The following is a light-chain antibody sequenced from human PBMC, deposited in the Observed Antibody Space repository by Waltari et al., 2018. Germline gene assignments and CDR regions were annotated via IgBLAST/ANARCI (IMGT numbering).Light chain of an antibody. CDR3: QQYGSSPPT. CDR1: QSLSSSY. V-gene: IGKV3-20*01. J-gene: IGKJ2*01. CDR2: GAS. Sequence: EIVLTQSPGTLSLSPGERATLSCRASQSLSSSYLAWYQQKPGQAPRLLIYGASSRATGIPDRFSVSGSGTDFTLTITSLEPEDFAGYSCQQYGSSPPTFGQGTKLEIK.